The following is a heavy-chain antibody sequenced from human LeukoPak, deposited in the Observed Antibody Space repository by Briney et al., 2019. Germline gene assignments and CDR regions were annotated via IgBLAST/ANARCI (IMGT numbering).Heavy chain of an antibody. Sequence: GGSLRLSCAASGFTFSSYEMNWVRQAPGKGLEWVSSISSGGSTIYYADSVKGRFTISRDNAKNSLYLQMNSLRAEDTAVYYCASESGSYYYYYYMDVWGKGTTVTVSS. J-gene: IGHJ6*03. CDR3: ASESGSYYYYYYMDV. CDR1: GFTFSSYE. V-gene: IGHV3-48*03. CDR2: ISSGGSTI. D-gene: IGHD1-26*01.